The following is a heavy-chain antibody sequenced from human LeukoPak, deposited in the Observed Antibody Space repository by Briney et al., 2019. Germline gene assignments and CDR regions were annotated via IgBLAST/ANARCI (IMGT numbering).Heavy chain of an antibody. D-gene: IGHD6-13*01. CDR2: ISGSGGST. CDR1: GFTFSSYA. J-gene: IGHJ4*02. Sequence: GGSLRLSCAASGFTFSSYAMNWVRQAPGKGLEWVSGISGSGGSTYYADSVKGRFTISRDNPKNTLYLQMNSLRVEDRALYYCAKCEVAAADNPQAYWGQGTLVTVSS. CDR3: AKCEVAAADNPQAY. V-gene: IGHV3-23*01.